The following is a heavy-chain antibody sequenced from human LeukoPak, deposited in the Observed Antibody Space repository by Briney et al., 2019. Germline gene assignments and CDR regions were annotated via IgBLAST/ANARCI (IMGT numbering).Heavy chain of an antibody. J-gene: IGHJ3*02. Sequence: NSSQTLSLTCTVSGGSMSSGNYHWTWIRQPAGKGLEWIGRIFNGRSTNYNPSLKSRATISQDTSKNQFSLDLTSVTAADTAVYYCAIRNFGNGLHIWGQGTLVTVSS. CDR1: GGSMSSGNYH. V-gene: IGHV4-61*02. D-gene: IGHD3-3*01. CDR3: AIRNFGNGLHI. CDR2: IFNGRST.